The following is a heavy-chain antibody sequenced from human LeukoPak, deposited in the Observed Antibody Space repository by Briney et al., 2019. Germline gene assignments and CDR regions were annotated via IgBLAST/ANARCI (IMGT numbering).Heavy chain of an antibody. CDR3: ARVGRLDYGDYLAH. CDR2: INTNTGSP. J-gene: IGHJ4*02. CDR1: GYTFARYP. Sequence: ASVKVSCKTSGYTFARYPIHWVRQAPGRGLEWMGWINTNTGSPTYAQVFAGRFVFSLDTSVTTAYLQISSLRSADTAVYYCARVGRLDYGDYLAHWGPGNRITVSS. V-gene: IGHV7-4-1*02. D-gene: IGHD4-17*01.